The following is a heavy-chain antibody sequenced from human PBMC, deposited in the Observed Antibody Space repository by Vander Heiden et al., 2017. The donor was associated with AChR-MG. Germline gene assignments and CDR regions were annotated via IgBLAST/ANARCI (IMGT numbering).Heavy chain of an antibody. CDR3: ARDNSRGDPDYYYYGMDV. D-gene: IGHD6-25*01. CDR2: INPNSGGT. CDR1: GYTFTGYY. J-gene: IGHJ6*02. Sequence: QVQLVQSGAEVKKPGASVKVSCKASGYTFTGYYMHWVRQAPGQGLEWMGWINPNSGGTNYAQKFQGRVTMTRDTSISTAYMELSRLRSDDTAVYYCARDNSRGDPDYYYYGMDVWGQGTTVTVSS. V-gene: IGHV1-2*02.